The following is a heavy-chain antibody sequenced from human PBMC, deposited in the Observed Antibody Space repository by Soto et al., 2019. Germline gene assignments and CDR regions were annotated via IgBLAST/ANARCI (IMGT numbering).Heavy chain of an antibody. CDR1: GGTFSSYA. V-gene: IGHV1-69*13. CDR2: IIPIFGTA. J-gene: IGHJ6*02. D-gene: IGHD4-17*01. Sequence: ASVKVSCKASGGTFSSYAISWVRQAPGQGLEWMGGIIPIFGTANYAQKFQGRVTITADESTSTAYMELSSLRSEDTAVYYCASTTTGVTPDYPDYYGMDVWGQGTKVTVSS. CDR3: ASTTTGVTPDYPDYYGMDV.